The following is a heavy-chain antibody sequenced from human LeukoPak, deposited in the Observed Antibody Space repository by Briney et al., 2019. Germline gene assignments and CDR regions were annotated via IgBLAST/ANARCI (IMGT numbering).Heavy chain of an antibody. CDR1: GLTFNNYA. CDR3: ARDRFNYGPFDY. V-gene: IGHV3-23*01. CDR2: VSGNGVNT. D-gene: IGHD5-18*01. Sequence: GESLTLSWAVSGLTFNNYAMAWVRQAPGEGLEWVATVSGNGVNTYYAHSVKGRFTITRDNSKSTLYLQMNSLRGEDTAVYYCARDRFNYGPFDYWGQGTLVTVAS. J-gene: IGHJ4*02.